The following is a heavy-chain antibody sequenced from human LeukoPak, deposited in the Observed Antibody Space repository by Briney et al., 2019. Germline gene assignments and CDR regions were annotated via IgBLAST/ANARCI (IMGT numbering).Heavy chain of an antibody. CDR3: ASCNRGGSYYGLDY. D-gene: IGHD1-26*01. Sequence: PGGSLRLSCAASGFTFSSYAMHWVRQAPGEGLEWVAVISYDGSNKYYADSVKGRFTISRDNSKNTLYLQMNSLRAEDTAVYYCASCNRGGSYYGLDYWGQGTLVTVSS. CDR2: ISYDGSNK. CDR1: GFTFSSYA. V-gene: IGHV3-30*04. J-gene: IGHJ4*02.